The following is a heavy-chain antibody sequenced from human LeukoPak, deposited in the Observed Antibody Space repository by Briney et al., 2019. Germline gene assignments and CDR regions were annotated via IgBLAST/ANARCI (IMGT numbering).Heavy chain of an antibody. J-gene: IGHJ4*02. V-gene: IGHV4-59*08. Sequence: SETLSLTCTVSGGSISSYYWSWIRQPPGKGLEWIGYIYYTGNTNYNPSLKSRVTISVDTSKNQFSLNLISVPAADTAIYYCARLGGATSPFGYWGQGTLVTVSS. CDR3: ARLGGATSPFGY. CDR2: IYYTGNT. D-gene: IGHD1-26*01. CDR1: GGSISSYY.